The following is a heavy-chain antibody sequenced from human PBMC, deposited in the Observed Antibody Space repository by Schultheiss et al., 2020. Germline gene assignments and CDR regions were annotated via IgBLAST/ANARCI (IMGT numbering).Heavy chain of an antibody. Sequence: GGSLRLSCKASGFTFNDHYMSWIRQAPGKGLEWVSFISGSGHDIYYTDSVKGRFAISRDNAKNSLYLQMNSLRAEDTAVYYCARDLSTGWFDPWGQGTLVTVSS. V-gene: IGHV3-11*01. CDR3: ARDLSTGWFDP. CDR1: GFTFNDHY. D-gene: IGHD1-1*01. CDR2: ISGSGHDI. J-gene: IGHJ5*02.